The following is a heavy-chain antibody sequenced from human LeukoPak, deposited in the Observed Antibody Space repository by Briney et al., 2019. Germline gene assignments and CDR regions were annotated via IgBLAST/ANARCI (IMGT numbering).Heavy chain of an antibody. J-gene: IGHJ5*02. CDR1: GGSISSYY. V-gene: IGHV4-59*01. CDR3: AREEVATTYNWFDP. D-gene: IGHD5-12*01. Sequence: SETLSLTCTVSGGSISSYYWSWIRQPPGKGPEWIGYIYYSGSTNYNPSLKSRVTISVDTSKNQFSLKLSSVTAADTAVYYCAREEVATTYNWFDPWGQGTLVTVSS. CDR2: IYYSGST.